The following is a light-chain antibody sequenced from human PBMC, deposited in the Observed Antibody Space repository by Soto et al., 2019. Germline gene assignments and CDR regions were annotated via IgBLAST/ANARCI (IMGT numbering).Light chain of an antibody. CDR3: SAWDDSLNAIL. CDR1: SSNIGSNI. CDR2: NND. J-gene: IGLJ2*01. V-gene: IGLV1-44*01. Sequence: QSVLSQPPSASGTPGQRGTISCSGRSSNIGSNIVNWYQQLPGTAPKLLIYNNDQRPSGVPDRFSGSKSGTSASLAISGLQSEDEADYYCSAWDDSLNAILFGGGTKLPVL.